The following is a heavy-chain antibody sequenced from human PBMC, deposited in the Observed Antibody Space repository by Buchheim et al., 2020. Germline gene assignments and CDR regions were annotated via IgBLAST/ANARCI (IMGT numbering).Heavy chain of an antibody. J-gene: IGHJ4*02. CDR1: GFTFSSYS. CDR3: AAYYYDSSGTQEFDY. D-gene: IGHD3-22*01. Sequence: EVQLVESGGGLVQPGGSLRLSCAASGFTFSSYSMNWVRQAPGKGLEWVSYISSSSSTIYYADSVKGRFTISRYNAKTSLYLQMNSLRAEDTAVYYCAAYYYDSSGTQEFDYWGQGTL. V-gene: IGHV3-48*01. CDR2: ISSSSSTI.